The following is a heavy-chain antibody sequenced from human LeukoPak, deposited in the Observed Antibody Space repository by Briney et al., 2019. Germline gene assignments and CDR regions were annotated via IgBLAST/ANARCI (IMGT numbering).Heavy chain of an antibody. CDR2: ISSSSSYI. CDR1: GFTFSSYS. CDR3: ARDPNVLRYFDWLYYFDY. V-gene: IGHV3-21*01. D-gene: IGHD3-9*01. Sequence: GGSLRLSCAASGFTFSSYSMNWVRQAPGKGLEWVTSISSSSSYIYYADSVKGRFTISRDNAKNSLYLQMNSLRAEDTAVYYCARDPNVLRYFDWLYYFDYWGQGTLVTVSS. J-gene: IGHJ4*02.